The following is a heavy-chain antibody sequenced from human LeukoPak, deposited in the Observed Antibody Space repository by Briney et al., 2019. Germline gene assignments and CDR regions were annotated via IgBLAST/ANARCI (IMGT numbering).Heavy chain of an antibody. Sequence: ASVKVSCKASGYTFTSYGISWVRQAPGQGLEWMGWISAYNGNTNYAQKLQGRVTMTTDTSTSTAYMELRSLRSDDTAVYYCARDLDRGYNYGYSFDYWGQGTLATVSS. J-gene: IGHJ4*02. D-gene: IGHD5-18*01. CDR2: ISAYNGNT. CDR3: ARDLDRGYNYGYSFDY. V-gene: IGHV1-18*04. CDR1: GYTFTSYG.